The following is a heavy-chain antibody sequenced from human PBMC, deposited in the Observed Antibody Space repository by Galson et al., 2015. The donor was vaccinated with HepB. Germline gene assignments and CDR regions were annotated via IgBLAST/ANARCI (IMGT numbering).Heavy chain of an antibody. CDR3: AKDRTTVTIGKMFDP. CDR2: ISVSGGIT. CDR1: GFTFSNYA. V-gene: IGHV3-23*01. J-gene: IGHJ5*02. D-gene: IGHD4-11*01. Sequence: SLRLSCAASGFTFSNYAMNWVRQAPGKGLEWVSSISVSGGITYYADSVKGRFTISRDNSKNTLYLQVNSLRAEGTAVYYCAKDRTTVTIGKMFDPWGQGTLVTVSS.